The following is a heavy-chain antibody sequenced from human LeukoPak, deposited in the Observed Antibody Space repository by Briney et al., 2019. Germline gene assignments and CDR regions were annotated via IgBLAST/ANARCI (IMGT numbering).Heavy chain of an antibody. CDR3: ARYYDILTGPYYFDY. CDR2: ISAYNGNT. V-gene: IGHV1-18*01. CDR1: GYTFTSYG. D-gene: IGHD3-9*01. J-gene: IGHJ4*02. Sequence: GASVKVSCKASGYTFTSYGISWVRQAPGQGLEWIGWISAYNGNTNYAQKLQGRVTMTTDTSTSTAYMELGSLRSDDTAVYYCARYYDILTGPYYFDYWGQGTLVTVSS.